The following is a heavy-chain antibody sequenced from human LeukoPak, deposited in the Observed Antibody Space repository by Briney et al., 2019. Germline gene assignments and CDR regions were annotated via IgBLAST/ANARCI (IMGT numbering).Heavy chain of an antibody. V-gene: IGHV4-34*01. J-gene: IGHJ4*02. Sequence: SETLSLTCTVYGESLGDYEWSWIRQPPGGRLEWLGQVKPSAFATYNPSLKRPVTISRDTSKNQISLTVTSVIAADTGVYYCARGPIDSDHDFDSWGQGSLVTVSS. CDR2: VKPSAFA. CDR1: GESLGDYE. CDR3: ARGPIDSDHDFDS. D-gene: IGHD1-14*01.